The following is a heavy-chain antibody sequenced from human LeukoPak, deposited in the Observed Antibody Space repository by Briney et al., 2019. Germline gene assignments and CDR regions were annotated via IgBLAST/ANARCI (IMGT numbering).Heavy chain of an antibody. CDR1: GYTFTSHD. J-gene: IGHJ1*01. CDR3: ARDKAVTTELTQYFHH. D-gene: IGHD4-11*01. CDR2: ISGYNGYT. Sequence: ASVKVSCKASGYTFTSHDINWVRQAPGQGLEWMGWISGYNGYTNYAQKFQFRVTMTTDTSTSTAYMELRSLTSDDTAVYYCARDKAVTTELTQYFHHWGQGTLVTVSS. V-gene: IGHV1-18*04.